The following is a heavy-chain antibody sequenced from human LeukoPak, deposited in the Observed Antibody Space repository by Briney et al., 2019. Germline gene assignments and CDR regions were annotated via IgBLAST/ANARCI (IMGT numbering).Heavy chain of an antibody. D-gene: IGHD3-3*01. Sequence: RASVKVSCKASGGTFSSYAISWVRQAPGQGLEWMGGIIPIFGTANYAQKFQGGVTITADESTSTAYMELSSLRSEDTAVYYCARDQGLRFLEWLPTAYGMDVWGQGTTVTVSS. CDR2: IIPIFGTA. CDR3: ARDQGLRFLEWLPTAYGMDV. J-gene: IGHJ6*02. CDR1: GGTFSSYA. V-gene: IGHV1-69*01.